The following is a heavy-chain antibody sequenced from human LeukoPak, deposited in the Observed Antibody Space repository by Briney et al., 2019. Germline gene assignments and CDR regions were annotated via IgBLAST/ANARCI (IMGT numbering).Heavy chain of an antibody. J-gene: IGHJ5*02. D-gene: IGHD6-19*01. V-gene: IGHV1-46*01. CDR2: INPSGGST. Sequence: GASVKVSCKASGYTFTSYYMHWVRQAPGQGLEWMGIINPSGGSTSYAQKFQGRVTMTRDTSTTTVYMELSSLRSEDTAVYYCSVAVAAASNWFDPWGQGTLVTVSS. CDR3: SVAVAAASNWFDP. CDR1: GYTFTSYY.